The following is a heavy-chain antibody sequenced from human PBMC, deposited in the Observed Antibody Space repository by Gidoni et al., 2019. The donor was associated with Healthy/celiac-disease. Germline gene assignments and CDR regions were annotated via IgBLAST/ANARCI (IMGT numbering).Heavy chain of an antibody. CDR2: ISSSGSTI. J-gene: IGHJ4*02. Sequence: EVQLVESGGGLVQPGGSLRLSCAASGFTFSSYDMNWVRQAPGKGLEWVSYISSSGSTIYYADSVKGRFTISRDNAKNSLYLQMNSLRAEDTAVYYCARETPIQFYYDFWSGYYSHTHFDYWGQGTLVTVSS. CDR1: GFTFSSYD. D-gene: IGHD3-3*01. V-gene: IGHV3-48*03. CDR3: ARETPIQFYYDFWSGYYSHTHFDY.